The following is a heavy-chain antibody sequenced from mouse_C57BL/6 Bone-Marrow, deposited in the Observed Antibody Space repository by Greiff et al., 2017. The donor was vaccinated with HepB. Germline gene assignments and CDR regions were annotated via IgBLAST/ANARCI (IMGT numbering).Heavy chain of an antibody. Sequence: QVQLQQPGAELVKPGASVKMSCKASGYTFTSYWITWVKQRPGQGLEWIGDIYPGSGSTNYNEKFKSKATLTVDKSSSTAYMQLSSLTSEDSAVYYCARGANDGYPYAMDYWGQGTSVTVSS. CDR2: IYPGSGST. V-gene: IGHV1-55*01. J-gene: IGHJ4*01. D-gene: IGHD2-3*01. CDR1: GYTFTSYW. CDR3: ARGANDGYPYAMDY.